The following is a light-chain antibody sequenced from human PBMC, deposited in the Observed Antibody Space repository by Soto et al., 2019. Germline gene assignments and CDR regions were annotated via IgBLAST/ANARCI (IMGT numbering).Light chain of an antibody. CDR3: VLYMGSGISV. V-gene: IGLV8-61*01. J-gene: IGLJ3*02. CDR1: SGSVSTSYY. Sequence: QAVVTQEPSFSVSPGRTVTLNCGLSSGSVSTSYYPSWYQQTPGQAPRTLIYSTNTRPSGVPDRFSGSILGNKAALTITGAQADDESDYYCVLYMGSGISVFGGGTQLTVL. CDR2: STN.